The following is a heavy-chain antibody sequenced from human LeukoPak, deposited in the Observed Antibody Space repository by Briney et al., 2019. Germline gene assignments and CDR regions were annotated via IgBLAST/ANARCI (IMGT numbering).Heavy chain of an antibody. V-gene: IGHV3-21*01. D-gene: IGHD3-10*01. CDR3: ARASGSYYYFDY. Sequence: GGSLRLSCAASGFTFSSYSMNWVRQAPGKGLEWVSSISSSTSYIYYTDSVKGRFTISRDNAKNSLYLQMNSLRAEDTAVYYCARASGSYYYFDYWGQGTLVTVSS. CDR2: ISSSTSYI. J-gene: IGHJ4*02. CDR1: GFTFSSYS.